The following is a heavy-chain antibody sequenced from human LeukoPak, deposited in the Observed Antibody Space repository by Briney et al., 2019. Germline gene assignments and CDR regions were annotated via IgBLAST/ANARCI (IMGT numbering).Heavy chain of an antibody. CDR1: GFTFRIVW. CDR2: TNQDVSNN. J-gene: IGHJ4*02. V-gene: IGHV3-7*01. Sequence: GQSLRLACAASGFTFRIVWMGCVRQPAGKGLEWVAYTNQDVSNNYYVDSVRGRFTISRDNAKNSLYLQMNSLRAEDTAVYYCAKYLPRAFDYWGQGTLVTVSS. D-gene: IGHD2/OR15-2a*01. CDR3: AKYLPRAFDY.